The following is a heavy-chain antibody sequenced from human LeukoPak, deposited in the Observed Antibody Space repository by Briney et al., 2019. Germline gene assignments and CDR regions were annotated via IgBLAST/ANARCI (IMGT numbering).Heavy chain of an antibody. CDR2: IKEDGSAQ. CDR3: ARDAGYDRFDY. D-gene: IGHD3-22*01. Sequence: GGSLRLSCADSGFTFSRSWMTWVRQAPGKGLEWVANIKEDGSAQNYVDSVKGRFTISRNNAKNTLYLEMKSLRAEDTAVYYCARDAGYDRFDYWGQGTLVTVSS. CDR1: GFTFSRSW. V-gene: IGHV3-7*05. J-gene: IGHJ4*02.